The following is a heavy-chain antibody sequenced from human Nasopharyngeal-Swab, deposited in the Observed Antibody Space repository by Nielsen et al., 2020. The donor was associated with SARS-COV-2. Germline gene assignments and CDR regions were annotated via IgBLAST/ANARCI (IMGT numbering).Heavy chain of an antibody. J-gene: IGHJ4*02. V-gene: IGHV4-31*03. D-gene: IGHD5-12*01. Sequence: SETLSLTCTVSGCSISSGGYYWSWIRQQPGKGLEWIGYIYYSGSTYYNPSLKSRVTISVDTSKNQFSLKLSSVTAADTAVYYCARDHGYSGTSIDYWGQGTLVTVSS. CDR3: ARDHGYSGTSIDY. CDR1: GCSISSGGYY. CDR2: IYYSGST.